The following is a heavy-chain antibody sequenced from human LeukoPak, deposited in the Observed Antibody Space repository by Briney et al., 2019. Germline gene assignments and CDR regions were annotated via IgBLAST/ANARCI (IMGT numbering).Heavy chain of an antibody. CDR2: INHRGDT. D-gene: IGHD1-1*01. Sequence: SETLSLTCAVYGGSFSSYYWGLIRQSPGKGLEWTAEINHRGDTNYNPSVKSRVTISVDTSKNQFSLKVTSLTAADTAVYYCARGLTISETGYFDYWGQGTLVTVSS. J-gene: IGHJ4*03. V-gene: IGHV4-34*01. CDR1: GGSFSSYY. CDR3: ARGLTISETGYFDY.